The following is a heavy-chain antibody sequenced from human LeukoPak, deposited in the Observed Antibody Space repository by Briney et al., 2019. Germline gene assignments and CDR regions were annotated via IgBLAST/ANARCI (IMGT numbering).Heavy chain of an antibody. CDR1: GYTFTGSY. D-gene: IGHD2-2*01. CDR2: INPNSGGT. V-gene: IGHV1-2*02. CDR3: ARDRLSCSSTSCYAHYGMDV. Sequence: ASVKVSCKASGYTFTGSYMHWVRQAPGQGLEWMGWINPNSGGTNYAQKFQGRVTMTRDTSISTAYMELSRLRSDDTAVYYCARDRLSCSSTSCYAHYGMDVWGQGTTVTVSS. J-gene: IGHJ6*02.